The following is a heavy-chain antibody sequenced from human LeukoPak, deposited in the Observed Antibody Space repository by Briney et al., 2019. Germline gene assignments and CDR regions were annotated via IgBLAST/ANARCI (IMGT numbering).Heavy chain of an antibody. D-gene: IGHD5-24*01. V-gene: IGHV3-7*03. CDR3: ARGVEWLQPFDY. J-gene: IGHJ4*02. CDR2: MNQDGSQK. CDR1: GFTFSSYA. Sequence: GGSLRLSCAASGFTFSSYAMSWVRQAPGKGLEWVANMNQDGSQKDYLDSVKGRFTISRDNTKNSLYLQMNSLRSEDTAVYYCARGVEWLQPFDYWGQGTLVTVSS.